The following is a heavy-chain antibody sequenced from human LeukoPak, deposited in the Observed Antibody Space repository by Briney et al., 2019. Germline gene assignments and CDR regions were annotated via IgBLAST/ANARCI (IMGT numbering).Heavy chain of an antibody. CDR2: INSDGINT. Sequence: GGSLRLSCAASGFTFSNYWMHWVRQAPGKVLVWVSRINSDGINTSYADSVKGRFTISRDNAKNTLNLQMNSLRAEDTAAYYCARDLGQYYDTSDNWFDPWGQGTLVTVSS. CDR3: ARDLGQYYDTSDNWFDP. D-gene: IGHD3-22*01. V-gene: IGHV3-74*01. CDR1: GFTFSNYW. J-gene: IGHJ5*02.